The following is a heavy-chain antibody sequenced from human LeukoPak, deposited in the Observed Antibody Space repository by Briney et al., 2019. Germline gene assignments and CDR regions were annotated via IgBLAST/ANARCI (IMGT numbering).Heavy chain of an antibody. J-gene: IGHJ6*03. V-gene: IGHV4-34*01. D-gene: IGHD1-1*01. CDR1: GFTFDDYG. CDR2: INHSGST. CDR3: ARVKLRRPHIRDYMDV. Sequence: PGGSLRLSCAASGFTFDDYGMSWIRQPPGKGLEWIGEINHSGSTNYNPSLKSRVTISVDTSKNQFSLKLSSVTAADTAVYYCARVKLRRPHIRDYMDVWGKGTTVTVSS.